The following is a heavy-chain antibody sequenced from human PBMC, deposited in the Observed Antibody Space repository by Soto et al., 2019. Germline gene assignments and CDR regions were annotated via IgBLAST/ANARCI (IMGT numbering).Heavy chain of an antibody. Sequence: GGSLRLSCAASGFTFSSYAMHWVRQAPGKGLVWVSRINSDGSSTSYADSVKGRFTISTHSSQSTLFLQMNSLRTEDTATYYCVRGRYGSEIHWGQGTLVTVSS. CDR3: VRGRYGSEIH. CDR1: GFTFSSYA. CDR2: INSDGSST. J-gene: IGHJ4*02. V-gene: IGHV3-74*01. D-gene: IGHD3-10*01.